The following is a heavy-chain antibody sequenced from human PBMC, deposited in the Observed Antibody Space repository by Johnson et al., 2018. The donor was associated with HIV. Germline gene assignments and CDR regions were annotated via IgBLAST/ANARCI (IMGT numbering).Heavy chain of an antibody. Sequence: VQLVESGGGLLQPGGSLRLSCAASGFTFSSYWMHWVRQAPGKGLVWVSHINSDGSSTDYADSVKGRFTISRDSAKSTLYLQMNSLRAEDTAVYYCARGRGYYRFDAFEIWGQGTMVTVSS. CDR1: GFTFSSYW. D-gene: IGHD3-22*01. CDR3: ARGRGYYRFDAFEI. CDR2: INSDGSST. J-gene: IGHJ3*02. V-gene: IGHV3-74*01.